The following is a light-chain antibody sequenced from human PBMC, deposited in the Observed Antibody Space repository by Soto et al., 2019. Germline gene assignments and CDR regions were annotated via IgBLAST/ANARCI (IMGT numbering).Light chain of an antibody. Sequence: QSVLTQPPSVSGAPGQRVTISCTGSSSNVGAPYDVHWYQQLPGTAPKLLIYANSNRPSGVPDRFSGSKSGTSASLAITGLQAEDEADYYCQSYDSSLSGFWVFGGGTKVTVL. CDR1: SSNVGAPYD. CDR2: ANS. CDR3: QSYDSSLSGFWV. J-gene: IGLJ3*02. V-gene: IGLV1-40*01.